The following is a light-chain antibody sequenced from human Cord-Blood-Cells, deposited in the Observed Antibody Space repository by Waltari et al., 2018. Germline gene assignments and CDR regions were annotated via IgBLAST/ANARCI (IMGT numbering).Light chain of an antibody. CDR2: DVR. Sequence: QSALTQPRSVSGSPGQSVTISCTGTSRAVGGSNPVSWSQQHPGKAPKLMIDDVRKRPSGVPDRFSGAKSGNTASLTISGLQAEDEADYYCCSYAGSYTLAVVFGGGTKLTVL. V-gene: IGLV2-11*01. CDR1: SRAVGGSNP. J-gene: IGLJ2*01. CDR3: CSYAGSYTLAVV.